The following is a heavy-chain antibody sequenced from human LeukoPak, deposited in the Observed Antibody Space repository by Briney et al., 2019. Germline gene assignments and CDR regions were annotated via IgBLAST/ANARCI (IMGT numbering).Heavy chain of an antibody. J-gene: IGHJ6*02. V-gene: IGHV1-18*01. CDR1: GYTFTSYG. CDR2: ISAYNGNT. CDR3: ARDAEYQLGYYYYYGMDV. D-gene: IGHD2-2*01. Sequence: ASVKVSCKASGYTFTSYGISWVRQAPGQGLEWMGWISAYNGNTNYAQKLQGRVTMTTDTSTSTAYMELRSLRSDDTAVYYCARDAEYQLGYYYYYGMDVWSQGTTVTVSS.